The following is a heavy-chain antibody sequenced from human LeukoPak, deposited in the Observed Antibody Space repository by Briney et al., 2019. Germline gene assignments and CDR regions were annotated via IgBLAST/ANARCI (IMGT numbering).Heavy chain of an antibody. V-gene: IGHV3-9*01. CDR3: AKGGSVCTNGICRYFDY. CDR1: GFTFDDYA. Sequence: GGSLRLSCAASGFTFDDYAMHWGRQAPGKGVEWVSGISWNSGSIGYADSVKGRFTISRDNAKNSLYLQMNSLRAEDTGLYYCAKGGSVCTNGICRYFDYWGQGTLVTVSS. D-gene: IGHD2-8*01. J-gene: IGHJ4*02. CDR2: ISWNSGSI.